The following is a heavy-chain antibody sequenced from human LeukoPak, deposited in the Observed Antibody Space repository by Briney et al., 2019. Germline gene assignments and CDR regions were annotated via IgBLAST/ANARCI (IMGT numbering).Heavy chain of an antibody. CDR3: ARGPISGYYLLGYFDY. CDR1: GFTFSSCS. CDR2: ISSSSSYI. Sequence: GGSLRLSCAASGFTFSSCSMNWVRQAPGKGLEWVSSISSSSSYIYYADSVKGRFTISRDNAKNSLYLQMNSLRAEDTAVYYCARGPISGYYLLGYFDYWGQGTLVTVSS. D-gene: IGHD3-22*01. J-gene: IGHJ4*02. V-gene: IGHV3-21*01.